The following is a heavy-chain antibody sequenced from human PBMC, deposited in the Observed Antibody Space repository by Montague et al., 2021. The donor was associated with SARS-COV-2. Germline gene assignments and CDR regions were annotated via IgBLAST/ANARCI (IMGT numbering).Heavy chain of an antibody. J-gene: IGHJ6*02. CDR3: ARGRRRYNWRDETSYYYGMDV. CDR1: GGSLSGYY. D-gene: IGHD1-20*01. Sequence: SETLSLTCAVYGGSLSGYYWSGIRQPPGKGLEWIGEINHSGSTNYNPSLKSRVTISLDTSKNQFSLKLSSVTAADTAVYYCARGRRRYNWRDETSYYYGMDVWGQGTTVTVSS. V-gene: IGHV4-34*01. CDR2: INHSGST.